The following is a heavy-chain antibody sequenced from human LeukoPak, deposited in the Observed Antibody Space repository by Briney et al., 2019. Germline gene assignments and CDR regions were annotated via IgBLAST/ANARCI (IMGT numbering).Heavy chain of an antibody. D-gene: IGHD6-13*01. J-gene: IGHJ4*02. CDR3: AKDKRGGIAAAGLDY. Sequence: GRSLRLSCAASGFTFDDYAMHWVRQAPGKGLEWVSGISWNSGSIGYADSVKGRFTISRDNAKNSLYLQMNSLRAEDTAVYYCAKDKRGGIAAAGLDYWGQGTLVTVSS. V-gene: IGHV3-9*01. CDR2: ISWNSGSI. CDR1: GFTFDDYA.